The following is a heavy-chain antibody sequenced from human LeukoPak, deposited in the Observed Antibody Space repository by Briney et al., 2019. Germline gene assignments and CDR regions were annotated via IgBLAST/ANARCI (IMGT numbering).Heavy chain of an antibody. CDR1: GYTFTGYY. J-gene: IGHJ4*02. V-gene: IGHV1-2*02. Sequence: ASVTVSCKAPGYTFTGYYMHWVRQAPGQGLEWMGWINPNSGGTNYAQKFQGRVTMTRDTSISTAYMELSRLRSDDTAVYYCARGREVVLRFLEWLLDYWGQGALVTVSS. D-gene: IGHD3-3*01. CDR3: ARGREVVLRFLEWLLDY. CDR2: INPNSGGT.